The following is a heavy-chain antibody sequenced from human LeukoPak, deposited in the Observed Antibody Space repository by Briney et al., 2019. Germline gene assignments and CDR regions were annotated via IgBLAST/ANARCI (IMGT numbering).Heavy chain of an antibody. CDR2: IYYSGST. J-gene: IGHJ3*02. V-gene: IGHV4-59*01. Sequence: SETLPLTCTVSGGSISSYYWSWIRQPPGKGLEWIGYIYYSGSTNYNPSLKSRVTISVDTSKNQFSLKLSSVTAADTAVYYCARAPSAARVAFDIWGQGTMVTVSS. CDR1: GGSISSYY. D-gene: IGHD2-15*01. CDR3: ARAPSAARVAFDI.